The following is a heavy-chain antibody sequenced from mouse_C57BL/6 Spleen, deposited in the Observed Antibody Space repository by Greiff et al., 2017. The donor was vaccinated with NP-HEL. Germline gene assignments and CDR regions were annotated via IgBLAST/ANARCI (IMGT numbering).Heavy chain of an antibody. J-gene: IGHJ3*01. Sequence: QVQLQQPGAELVKPGASVKLSCKASGYTFTSYWMHWVKQRPGQGLEWIGMIHPNSGSTNYNEKFKSKATLTVDKSSSTAYMQLSSLTSEDSAVYYCARSYGSSYAWFAYWGQGTLVTVSA. CDR3: ARSYGSSYAWFAY. V-gene: IGHV1-64*01. CDR2: IHPNSGST. D-gene: IGHD1-1*01. CDR1: GYTFTSYW.